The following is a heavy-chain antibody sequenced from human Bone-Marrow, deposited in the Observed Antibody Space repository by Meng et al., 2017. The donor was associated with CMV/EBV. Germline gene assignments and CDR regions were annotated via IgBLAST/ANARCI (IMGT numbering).Heavy chain of an antibody. CDR2: ISSSSSYI. J-gene: IGHJ4*02. CDR3: ARGETYDFWGGYPVYFDY. CDR1: GFTFSSYS. V-gene: IGHV3-21*01. D-gene: IGHD3-3*01. Sequence: GESLTTPGAASGFTFSSYSMNWVRQAPGKGLEWVSSISSSSSYIYYADSVKGRFTISRDNAKNSLYLQMNSLRAEDTAVYYCARGETYDFWGGYPVYFDYWGQGTLVTVSS.